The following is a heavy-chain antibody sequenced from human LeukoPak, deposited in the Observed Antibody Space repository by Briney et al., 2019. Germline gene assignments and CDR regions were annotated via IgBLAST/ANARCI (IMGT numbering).Heavy chain of an antibody. V-gene: IGHV3-53*01. CDR1: GFTVSSNY. D-gene: IGHD3-10*01. Sequence: GGSLRLSCAASGFTVSSNYMSWVRQAPGKGLEWVSVIYSGGSIYYADSVKGRFTISRDNSKNTLYLQMNSLRAEDTAVYYCATPGDYGSGSSPGGYYYYGMDVWGQGTTVTVSS. CDR2: IYSGGSI. J-gene: IGHJ6*02. CDR3: ATPGDYGSGSSPGGYYYYGMDV.